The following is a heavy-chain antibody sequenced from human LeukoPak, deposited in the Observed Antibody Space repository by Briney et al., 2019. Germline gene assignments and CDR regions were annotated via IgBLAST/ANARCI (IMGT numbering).Heavy chain of an antibody. V-gene: IGHV4-61*02. CDR1: GGSISSSSYY. Sequence: SETLSLTCTVSGGSISSSSYYWSWIRQPAGTGLEWIGRIYTSGSTNYNPSLKSRVTMSVDTSKNQFSLKLSSVTAADTAVYYCARETFDSGYDFPPVYYYYYYMDVWGKGTTVTISS. J-gene: IGHJ6*03. CDR3: ARETFDSGYDFPPVYYYYYYMDV. D-gene: IGHD5-12*01. CDR2: IYTSGST.